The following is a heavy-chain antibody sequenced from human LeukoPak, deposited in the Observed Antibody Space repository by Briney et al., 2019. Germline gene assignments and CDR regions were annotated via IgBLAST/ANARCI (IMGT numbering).Heavy chain of an antibody. J-gene: IGHJ4*02. D-gene: IGHD1-1*01. CDR3: GRRAALAGRGFDY. CDR2: ISPADSDT. CDR1: GYNFATYW. Sequence: GESLKISCQVSGYNFATYWIGWVRQMPGKGLEWMGIISPADSDTRYSPSFQGQVTISADKSINTAYLQWSSLRASDTAIYYCGRRAALAGRGFDYWGQETLVTVPS. V-gene: IGHV5-51*01.